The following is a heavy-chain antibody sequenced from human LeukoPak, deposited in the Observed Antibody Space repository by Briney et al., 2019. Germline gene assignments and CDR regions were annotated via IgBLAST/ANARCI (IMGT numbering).Heavy chain of an antibody. CDR2: IRSKANSYAP. V-gene: IGHV3-73*01. J-gene: IGHJ5*02. Sequence: GGSLKLSCAASGLTFSGSDMHWVRQASGKGLEWVGRIRSKANSYAPAYAASVKGRFTISRDESKNTVYLQMNSLKTEDTAVYYCMPYTTVAAIRGGWFDPWGQGTLVTVSS. CDR1: GLTFSGSD. D-gene: IGHD2-21*02. CDR3: MPYTTVAAIRGGWFDP.